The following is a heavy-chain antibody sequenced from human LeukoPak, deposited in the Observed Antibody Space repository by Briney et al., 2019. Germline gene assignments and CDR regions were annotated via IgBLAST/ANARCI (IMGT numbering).Heavy chain of an antibody. J-gene: IGHJ4*02. V-gene: IGHV3-7*01. D-gene: IGHD5-24*01. Sequence: GGSLSLSCAASGFIFSNYWMNWVRQTPGKGLEWVANIKKDGSEKNYVDSVKGRFTISRDNAKNSLYLQMNSLRAEDTAVYYCAADGYISPFDYWGQGTLVTAS. CDR1: GFIFSNYW. CDR2: IKKDGSEK. CDR3: AADGYISPFDY.